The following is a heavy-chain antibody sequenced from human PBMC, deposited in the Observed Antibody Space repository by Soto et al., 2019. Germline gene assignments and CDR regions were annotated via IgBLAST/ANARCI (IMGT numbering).Heavy chain of an antibody. CDR2: IIPIFGTA. Sequence: SVKVSCKSPGGTFSSYAISWVRQAPGQGLEWMGGIIPIFGTANYAQKFQGRVTITADKSTSTAYMELSSLRSEDTAVYYCARDWYYYDSSGTTKAFDIWGQGTMVTVSS. CDR3: ARDWYYYDSSGTTKAFDI. J-gene: IGHJ3*02. CDR1: GGTFSSYA. D-gene: IGHD3-22*01. V-gene: IGHV1-69*06.